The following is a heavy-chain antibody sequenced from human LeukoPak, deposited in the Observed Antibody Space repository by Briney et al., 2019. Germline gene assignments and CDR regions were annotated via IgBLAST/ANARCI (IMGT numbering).Heavy chain of an antibody. CDR2: IYYSGST. Sequence: SETLSLTCTVSGGSISSSSYYWGWIRQPPGKGLEWIGSIYYSGSTYYNPSLKSRVTISVDTSKNQFSLKLSSVTAADTAVYYCARDLRDIVVVPAAWPVREDDHPWGQGTLVTVSS. J-gene: IGHJ5*02. CDR1: GGSISSSSYY. V-gene: IGHV4-39*07. CDR3: ARDLRDIVVVPAAWPVREDDHP. D-gene: IGHD2-2*01.